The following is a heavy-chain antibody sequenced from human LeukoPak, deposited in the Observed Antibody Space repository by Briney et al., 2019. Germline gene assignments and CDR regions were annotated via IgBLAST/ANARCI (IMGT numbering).Heavy chain of an antibody. V-gene: IGHV4-34*01. J-gene: IGHJ4*02. D-gene: IGHD4-17*01. CDR2: INHSGST. CDR3: ARRPYGETPFDY. Sequence: PSETLSLTCAVDGGSFSGYYSSWIRQPPGKGLEWIGEINHSGSTNYNPSLKSRVTISVDTSKNQFSLKLSSVTAADTAVYYCARRPYGETPFDYWGQGTLVTVSS. CDR1: GGSFSGYY.